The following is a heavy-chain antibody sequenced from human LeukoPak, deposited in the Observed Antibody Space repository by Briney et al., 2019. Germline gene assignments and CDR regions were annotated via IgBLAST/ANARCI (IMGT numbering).Heavy chain of an antibody. Sequence: GGSLRLSCAASGFTFRSYKMNWVRQAPGRGLEWVSYISSSSLTTYYADSVKGRFTISRDNANNLLYLQMNSLRAEDTAVYYCARVRRYCSSTSCSIFDYWGQGTLVTVSS. CDR3: ARVRRYCSSTSCSIFDY. CDR1: GFTFRSYK. D-gene: IGHD2-2*01. V-gene: IGHV3-48*04. J-gene: IGHJ4*02. CDR2: ISSSSLTT.